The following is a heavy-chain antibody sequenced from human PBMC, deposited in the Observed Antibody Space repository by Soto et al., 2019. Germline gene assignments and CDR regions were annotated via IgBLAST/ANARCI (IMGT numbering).Heavy chain of an antibody. V-gene: IGHV4-34*10. CDR3: ARAPETPTIFGVVRPYFFNH. CDR2: IIHSGSF. CDR1: GGSFSGYY. D-gene: IGHD3-3*01. Sequence: PSETLSLTCAVYGGSFSGYYWSWIRQPPGKGLEWMGDIIHSGSFYYTPSLRGRVMMSADTSKNQFYLRLSSVTAADTAVYYCARAPETPTIFGVVRPYFFNHWGQGTLVTVSS. J-gene: IGHJ4*02.